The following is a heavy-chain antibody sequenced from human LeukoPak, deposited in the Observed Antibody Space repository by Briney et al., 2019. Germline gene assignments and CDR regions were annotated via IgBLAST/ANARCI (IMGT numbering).Heavy chain of an antibody. CDR3: ARDRDYGDH. J-gene: IGHJ4*02. Sequence: PGGSLRLSCAASGFSLSTYSMNWVRQAPGKGLEWVSCISSSSSYMYYADSVKGRFTISRDNAKNSLYLQMNSLRAEDTAVYYCARDRDYGDHWGQGTLVTVSS. CDR2: ISSSSSYM. CDR1: GFSLSTYS. V-gene: IGHV3-21*01.